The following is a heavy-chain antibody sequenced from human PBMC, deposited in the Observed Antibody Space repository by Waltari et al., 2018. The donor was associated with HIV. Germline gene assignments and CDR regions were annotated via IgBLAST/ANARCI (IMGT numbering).Heavy chain of an antibody. Sequence: EVQLMESGGGLVQPGGSLRLSCAASGFTFSSYRMNWVRQAPGKGLEWVSYITSSSSTIYYASSGKGRFTISRDNGKSSLCLQMKSLRAEGTVVYYCARGDSSSWYSGYGMDVWGQGTTVTVSS. J-gene: IGHJ6*02. CDR2: ITSSSSTI. V-gene: IGHV3-48*04. D-gene: IGHD6-13*01. CDR1: GFTFSSYR. CDR3: ARGDSSSWYSGYGMDV.